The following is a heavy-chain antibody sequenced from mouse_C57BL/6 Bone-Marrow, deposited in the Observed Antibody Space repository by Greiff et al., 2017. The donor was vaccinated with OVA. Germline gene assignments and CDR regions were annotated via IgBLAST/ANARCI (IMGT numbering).Heavy chain of an antibody. J-gene: IGHJ3*01. V-gene: IGHV1-72*01. Sequence: VKLQQPGAELVKPGASVKLSCKASGYTFTSYWMHWVKQRPGRGLEWIGRIDPNSGGTKYNEKFKSKATLTVDKPSSTAYMQLSSLTSEDSAVYYCARRRGRRKRDWFAYWGQGTLVTVSA. CDR1: GYTFTSYW. CDR3: ARRRGRRKRDWFAY. CDR2: IDPNSGGT.